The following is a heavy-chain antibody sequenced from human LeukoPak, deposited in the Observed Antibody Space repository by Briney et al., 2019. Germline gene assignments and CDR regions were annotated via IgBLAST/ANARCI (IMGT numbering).Heavy chain of an antibody. CDR2: INHSGST. V-gene: IGHV4-34*01. D-gene: IGHD5-18*01. J-gene: IGHJ5*02. CDR3: ARGRRGGYSYGNWFDP. CDR1: GGSFSGYY. Sequence: PSETLSLTCAVYGGSFSGYYWSWIRQPPGKGLEWIGEINHSGSTNYNPSLKSRVTISVDTSKNQFSLKLSSVTAADTAVYYCARGRRGGYSYGNWFDPRGQGTLVTVSS.